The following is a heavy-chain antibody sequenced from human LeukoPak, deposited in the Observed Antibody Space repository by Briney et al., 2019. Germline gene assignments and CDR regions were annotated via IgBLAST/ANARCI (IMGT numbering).Heavy chain of an antibody. D-gene: IGHD5-18*01. CDR1: GFTFDDYG. CDR3: ARDLGQLWLREYYFDY. Sequence: GGSLRLSCAASGFTFDDYGMSWVRQAPGKGLEWVSGINWNGGSTGYADSVKGRFTISRDNAKNSLYLQMNSLRAEDTAVYYCARDLGQLWLREYYFDYWGQGTLVTVSS. V-gene: IGHV3-20*04. J-gene: IGHJ4*02. CDR2: INWNGGST.